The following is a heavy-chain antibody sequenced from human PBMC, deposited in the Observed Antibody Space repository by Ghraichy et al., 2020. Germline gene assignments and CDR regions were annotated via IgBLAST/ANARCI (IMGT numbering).Heavy chain of an antibody. V-gene: IGHV4-59*01. CDR2: IFYSGST. J-gene: IGHJ5*02. CDR1: GGSFSSYF. CDR3: ARGLSAFDP. Sequence: SETLSLTCTVSGGSFSSYFWSWIRQPPGKGLEWIGSIFYSGSTNYNPSLKSRVTISVDTSQNHFFLKLSSVTAADTAVYYCARGLSAFDPWAREPWSPSPQ.